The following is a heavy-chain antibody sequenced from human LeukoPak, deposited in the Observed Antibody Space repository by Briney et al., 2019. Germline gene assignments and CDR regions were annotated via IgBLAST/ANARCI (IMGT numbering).Heavy chain of an antibody. Sequence: PSETLSLTCAVYGGSFSGYYWSWIRQPPGKGLEWIGEINHSGSTNYNPSLKSRVTISVDTSKNQFSLKPSSVTAADTAVYYCARTSAYGPYYFDYWGQGTLVTVSS. CDR1: GGSFSGYY. CDR2: INHSGST. D-gene: IGHD3-10*01. J-gene: IGHJ4*02. CDR3: ARTSAYGPYYFDY. V-gene: IGHV4-34*01.